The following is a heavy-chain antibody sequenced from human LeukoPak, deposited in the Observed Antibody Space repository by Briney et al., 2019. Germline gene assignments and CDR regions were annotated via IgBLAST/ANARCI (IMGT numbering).Heavy chain of an antibody. J-gene: IGHJ4*02. D-gene: IGHD3-10*01. CDR3: ARTDYYGSGSYLWCFDY. CDR1: GFTFSSYS. CDR2: ITGTADKT. Sequence: GGSLRLSCAASGFTFSSYSMNWVRQAPGKGLEWVSSITGTADKTYDADSVKGRFTISRDNSKNTLYLQMNSLRAEDTAVYYCARTDYYGSGSYLWCFDYWGQGTLVTVSS. V-gene: IGHV3-23*01.